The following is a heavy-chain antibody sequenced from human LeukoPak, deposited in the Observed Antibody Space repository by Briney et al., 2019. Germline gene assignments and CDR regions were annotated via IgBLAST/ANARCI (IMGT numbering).Heavy chain of an antibody. CDR2: ISYDGNIK. CDR1: GFTFSSYA. V-gene: IGHV3-30*04. Sequence: GGSLRLSCAASGFTFSSYAMHWVRQAPGKGLEWVAVISYDGNIKYYTDSVKGRFTISRDNSKNTLYLQMNSLRAEDTAVYYCARDYLMGGTTGKAFDIWGQGIMVTISS. D-gene: IGHD1-26*01. CDR3: ARDYLMGGTTGKAFDI. J-gene: IGHJ3*02.